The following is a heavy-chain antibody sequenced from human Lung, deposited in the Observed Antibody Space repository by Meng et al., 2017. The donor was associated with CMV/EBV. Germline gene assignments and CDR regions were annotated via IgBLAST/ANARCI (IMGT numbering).Heavy chain of an antibody. J-gene: IGHJ4*02. CDR3: AKDRPMYYDFWSGLDY. V-gene: IGHV3-23*01. D-gene: IGHD3-3*01. CDR2: ISGSGGST. CDR1: GFTFSSYA. Sequence: GESXKISCAASGFTFSSYAMSWVRQAPGKGLEWVSAISGSGGSTYYADSVKGRFTISRDNSKNTLYLQMNSLRAEDTAVYYCAKDRPMYYDFWSGLDYWGQGTRVTGSS.